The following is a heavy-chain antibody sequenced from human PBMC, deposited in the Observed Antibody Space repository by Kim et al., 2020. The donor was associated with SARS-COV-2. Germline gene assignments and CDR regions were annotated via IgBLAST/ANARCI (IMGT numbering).Heavy chain of an antibody. J-gene: IGHJ4*02. CDR3: ASRSYTSVDS. Sequence: TACANAEKGRFTISRDNAKNTLYQHMNCLRAEDTAMYYCASRSYTSVDSWGQGTLVTVSS. D-gene: IGHD3-10*01. CDR2: T. V-gene: IGHV3-74*01.